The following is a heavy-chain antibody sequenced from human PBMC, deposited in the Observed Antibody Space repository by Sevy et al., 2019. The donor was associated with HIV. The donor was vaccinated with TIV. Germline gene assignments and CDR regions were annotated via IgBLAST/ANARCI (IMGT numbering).Heavy chain of an antibody. Sequence: GGSLRLSCAASGFTFSNAWMSWVRQAPGKGLEWVGRIKSKTDGGTTDDAAPVKGRFTISRDDSKNTLYLQMNSLKTEDTAVYYCTTDSANVLRFLEWFSRSLKVYMDVWGKGTTVTVSS. CDR3: TTDSANVLRFLEWFSRSLKVYMDV. CDR2: IKSKTDGGTT. CDR1: GFTFSNAW. J-gene: IGHJ6*03. D-gene: IGHD3-3*01. V-gene: IGHV3-15*01.